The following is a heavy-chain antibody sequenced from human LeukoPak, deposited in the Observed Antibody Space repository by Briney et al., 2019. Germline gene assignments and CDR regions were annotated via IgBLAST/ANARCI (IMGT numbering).Heavy chain of an antibody. D-gene: IGHD5-18*01. Sequence: GGSLRLSCAASGFTFSSYAMHWVRQAPGKGLEWVAVIWYDGSNKYYADSVKGRFTISRDNSKNTLYLQMNSLRAEDTAVYYCARDGGYSYGYSFDYWGQGTLVTVSS. CDR3: ARDGGYSYGYSFDY. J-gene: IGHJ4*02. CDR2: IWYDGSNK. CDR1: GFTFSSYA. V-gene: IGHV3-33*08.